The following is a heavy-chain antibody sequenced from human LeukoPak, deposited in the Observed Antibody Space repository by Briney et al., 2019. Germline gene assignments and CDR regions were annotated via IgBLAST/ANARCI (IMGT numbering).Heavy chain of an antibody. CDR2: IYYSGST. CDR1: GGSISSHY. J-gene: IGHJ3*02. CDR3: ARGDSSGYGHDAFDI. Sequence: PSETLSLTCTVSGGSISSHYRSWIRQPPGKGLEWIGYIYYSGSTNYNPSLKSRVTISVDTSKNQFSLKLSSVTAADTAVYYCARGDSSGYGHDAFDIWGQGTMVTVSS. D-gene: IGHD3-22*01. V-gene: IGHV4-59*11.